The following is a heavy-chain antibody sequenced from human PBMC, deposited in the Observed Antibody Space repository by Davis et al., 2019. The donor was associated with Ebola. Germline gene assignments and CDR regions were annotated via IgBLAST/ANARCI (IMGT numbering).Heavy chain of an antibody. J-gene: IGHJ4*02. V-gene: IGHV1-18*04. Sequence: ASVKVSCKASGVTFGTHGISWVRQAPGQGLEWMGWISAYNGNTNYAQKLQGRVTMTTDTSTSTAYMELRSLRSDDTAVYYCARVYYYDRFDYWGQGTLVTVSS. D-gene: IGHD3-22*01. CDR3: ARVYYYDRFDY. CDR2: ISAYNGNT. CDR1: GVTFGTHG.